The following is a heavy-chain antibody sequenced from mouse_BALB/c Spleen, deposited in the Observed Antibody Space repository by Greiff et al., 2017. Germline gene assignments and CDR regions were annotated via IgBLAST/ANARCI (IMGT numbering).Heavy chain of an antibody. D-gene: IGHD5-1*01. V-gene: IGHV10-1*02. CDR3: VRRVFAY. CDR1: GFTFNTYA. CDR2: IRSKSNNYAT. J-gene: IGHJ3*01. Sequence: VQLKESGGGLVQPKGSLKLSCAASGFTFNTYAMNWVRQAPGKGLEWVARIRSKSNNYATYYADSVKDRFTISRDDSQSMLYLQMNNLKTEDTAMYYCVRRVFAYWGQGTLVTVSA.